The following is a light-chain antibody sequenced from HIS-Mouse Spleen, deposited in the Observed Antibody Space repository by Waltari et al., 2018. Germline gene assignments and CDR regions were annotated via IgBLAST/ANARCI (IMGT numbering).Light chain of an antibody. CDR3: QQYYSTPLT. CDR1: QSVLYSSNNKNY. Sequence: DIVMTQSPDSLAVSLGVRATINCKSSQSVLYSSNNKNYLAWYQQKPGQPPKLPIYWESTRESGVPYQLSGSRYGTDLTLTLRRMQAQDVAVYSGQQYYSTPLTFGGGNK. V-gene: IGKV4-1*01. J-gene: IGKJ4*01. CDR2: WES.